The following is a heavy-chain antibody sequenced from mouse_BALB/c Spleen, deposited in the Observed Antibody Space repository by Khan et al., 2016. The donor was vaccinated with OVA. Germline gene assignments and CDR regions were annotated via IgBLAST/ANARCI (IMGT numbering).Heavy chain of an antibody. CDR2: FDPFSGCT. CDR3: TRHGYVAWFTY. J-gene: IGHJ3*01. Sequence: EVQLQQSGPELMKPGASVKISCKASGYSFTSYYIHWVMQSHGTSLEWIGYFDPFSGCTTYNQKFKGKATLTVAKSSSTASLHLSTLTSEHSPAYYCTRHGYVAWFTYGGQGTLVTVSA. CDR1: GYSFTSYY. D-gene: IGHD2-2*01. V-gene: IGHV1S135*01.